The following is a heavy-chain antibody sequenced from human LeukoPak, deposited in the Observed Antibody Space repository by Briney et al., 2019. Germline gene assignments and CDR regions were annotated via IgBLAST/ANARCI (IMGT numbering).Heavy chain of an antibody. D-gene: IGHD2-2*02. CDR1: GFTVSSNY. V-gene: IGHV3-53*01. Sequence: QSGGSLRLSCAASGFTVSSNYMSWVRRAPGKGLEWVSVTYSGGSTYYADSVKGRFTISRDNSKNTLYLQMNSLRAEDTAVYYCAREGSRYCSSTSCYTDWGQGTLVTVSS. J-gene: IGHJ4*02. CDR2: TYSGGST. CDR3: AREGSRYCSSTSCYTD.